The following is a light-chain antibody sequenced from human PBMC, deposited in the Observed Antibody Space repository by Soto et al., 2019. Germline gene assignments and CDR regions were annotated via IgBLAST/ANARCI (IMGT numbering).Light chain of an antibody. Sequence: QSVLTQPASVSGSPGQSITISCTGTSSDVGNYNLVSWYQQRPDKAPKLIIYEVTKRPSGISNRYSGSKSGNAASLTISDLQPEDEADYYCCSFGGGGSLKIFGGGTQLTVL. CDR3: CSFGGGGSLKI. V-gene: IGLV2-23*02. CDR2: EVT. J-gene: IGLJ7*01. CDR1: SSDVGNYNL.